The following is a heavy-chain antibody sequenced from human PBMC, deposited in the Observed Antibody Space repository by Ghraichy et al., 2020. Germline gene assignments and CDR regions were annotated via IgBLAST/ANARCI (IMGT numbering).Heavy chain of an antibody. CDR1: GGSFSGYY. J-gene: IGHJ6*02. Sequence: SETLSLTCAVYGGSFSGYYWSWIRQPPGKGLEWIGEINHSGSTNYNPSLKSRVTISVDTSKNQFSLKLSSVTAADTAVYYCASLHRSFYSSSGHYYYYGMDVWGQGTTVTVSS. D-gene: IGHD6-13*01. V-gene: IGHV4-34*01. CDR3: ASLHRSFYSSSGHYYYYGMDV. CDR2: INHSGST.